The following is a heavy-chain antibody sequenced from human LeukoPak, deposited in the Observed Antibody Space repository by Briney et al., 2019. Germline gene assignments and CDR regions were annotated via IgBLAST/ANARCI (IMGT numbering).Heavy chain of an antibody. D-gene: IGHD5-12*01. CDR1: GGSISSYY. V-gene: IGHV4-59*01. CDR2: IYYSGST. Sequence: SETLSLTCTVSGGSISSYYWSWIRQPPGKGLEWIGYIYYSGSTNYNPSLKSRATISVDTSKNQFSLKLSSVTAADTAIYYCANAGVATIGWFDPWGQGTLVTVSS. J-gene: IGHJ5*02. CDR3: ANAGVATIGWFDP.